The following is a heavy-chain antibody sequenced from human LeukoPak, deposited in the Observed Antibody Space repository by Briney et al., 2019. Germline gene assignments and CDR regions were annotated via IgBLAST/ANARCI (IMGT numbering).Heavy chain of an antibody. J-gene: IGHJ4*02. CDR3: ESHEVQAKSAFDY. CDR1: GGSISSYY. Sequence: SETLSLTCTVSGGSISSYYWSWIRQPPGKGLEWIGYIYYSGSTNYNPSLKSRVTISVDTSKNQFSLKVSSVTAADMAVYYCESHEVQAKSAFDYWGQGILVTVSS. CDR2: IYYSGST. V-gene: IGHV4-59*01.